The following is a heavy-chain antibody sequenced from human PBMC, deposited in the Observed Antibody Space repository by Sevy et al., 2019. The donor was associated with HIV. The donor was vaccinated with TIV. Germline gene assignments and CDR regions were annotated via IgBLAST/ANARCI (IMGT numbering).Heavy chain of an antibody. CDR1: GFTFSSYA. D-gene: IGHD3-22*01. Sequence: WGSLRLSCAASGFTFSSYAMSWVRQAPGKGLEWVSAISGSGGSTYYADSVKGRFTISRDNSKNTLYLQMNSLRAEDMAVYYCAKECPDLTYYYDSSGYSTTCGAFDIWGQGTMVTVSS. CDR2: ISGSGGST. CDR3: AKECPDLTYYYDSSGYSTTCGAFDI. V-gene: IGHV3-23*01. J-gene: IGHJ3*02.